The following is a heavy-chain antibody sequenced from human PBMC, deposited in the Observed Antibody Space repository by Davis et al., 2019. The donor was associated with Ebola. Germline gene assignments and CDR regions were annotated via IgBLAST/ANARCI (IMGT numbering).Heavy chain of an antibody. Sequence: GESLKISCAASGFTFSSYAMSWVRQAPGKGLEWVSLIYSGGSTYYADSVKGRFTISRDNSKNTLYLQMNSLRAEDTAVYYCARGYYDSSGYPLGYWGQGTLVTVSS. J-gene: IGHJ4*02. CDR3: ARGYYDSSGYPLGY. CDR2: IYSGGST. D-gene: IGHD3-22*01. CDR1: GFTFSSYA. V-gene: IGHV3-66*02.